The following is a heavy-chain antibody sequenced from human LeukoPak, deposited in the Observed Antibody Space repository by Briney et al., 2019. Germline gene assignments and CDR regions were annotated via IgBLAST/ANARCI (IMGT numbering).Heavy chain of an antibody. Sequence: PGGSLRLSCAASGFTFSSYGMHWVRQAPGKGLEWVSAISASGGSTHYADSVKDRFTISRDNSKNTLYVQMNSLRADDTAVYYCAKALRDWGQGTLVTVSS. J-gene: IGHJ4*02. V-gene: IGHV3-23*01. CDR2: ISASGGST. CDR3: AKALRD. CDR1: GFTFSSYG.